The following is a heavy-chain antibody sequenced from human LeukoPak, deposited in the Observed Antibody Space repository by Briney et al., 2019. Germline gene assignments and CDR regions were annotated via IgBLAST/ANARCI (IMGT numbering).Heavy chain of an antibody. CDR2: INPSGGST. D-gene: IGHD4-17*01. J-gene: IGHJ3*02. Sequence: ASVKVSCKASGYTFTSYYMHWVRQAPGQGLEWMGIINPSGGSTSYAQKFQGRVTMTRDTSTSTVYMELSSLRPEDTAVYYCARDLGDYGDYSYAFDIWGQGTMVTVSS. CDR3: ARDLGDYGDYSYAFDI. CDR1: GYTFTSYY. V-gene: IGHV1-46*01.